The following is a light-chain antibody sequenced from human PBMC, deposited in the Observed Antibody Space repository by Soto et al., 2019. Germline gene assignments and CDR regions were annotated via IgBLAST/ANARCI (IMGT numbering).Light chain of an antibody. V-gene: IGLV2-23*01. CDR2: EAT. CDR3: CAYAGSGTVV. Sequence: QSALTQPASVSGSPEQSITISCTGTSSDFGSYNLVSWYQQHPGKAPKVMIYEATKRPSGVSNLFSGSKSGNTASLTISGLQAEDEADYYCCAYAGSGTVVFGGGTKLTV. J-gene: IGLJ3*02. CDR1: SSDFGSYNL.